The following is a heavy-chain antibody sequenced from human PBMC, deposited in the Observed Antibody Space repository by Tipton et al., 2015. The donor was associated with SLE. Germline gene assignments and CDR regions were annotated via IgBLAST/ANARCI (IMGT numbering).Heavy chain of an antibody. J-gene: IGHJ4*02. V-gene: IGHV1-18*01. D-gene: IGHD5-12*01. CDR1: GYTLTNYG. CDR2: IGADNGNT. CDR3: ARDESGFKDFFDY. Sequence: QSGAEVKKPGASVKVSCKASGYTLTNYGFNWVRQAPGQGLEWMGWIGADNGNTNYALEFQGRVTMTRDKTTSTAYMELRSLRSDDTAIYYCARDESGFKDFFDYWGQGTLVTVSS.